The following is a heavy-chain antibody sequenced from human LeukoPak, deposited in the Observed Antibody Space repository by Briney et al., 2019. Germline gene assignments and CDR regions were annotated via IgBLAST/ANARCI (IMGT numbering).Heavy chain of an antibody. CDR2: ISGDGGST. Sequence: GGSLRLSCAASGFTFSSYVMSWVRQAPGKGLEWVSAISGDGGSTYNADSVKGRFTISRDNSKSTLFLQMNSLRVEDTAVYYCAKASGASRPYYFDYWGQGTLVTVSS. V-gene: IGHV3-23*01. D-gene: IGHD3-16*01. J-gene: IGHJ4*02. CDR1: GFTFSSYV. CDR3: AKASGASRPYYFDY.